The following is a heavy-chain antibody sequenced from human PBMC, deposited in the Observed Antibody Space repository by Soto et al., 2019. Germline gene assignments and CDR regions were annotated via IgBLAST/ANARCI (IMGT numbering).Heavy chain of an antibody. V-gene: IGHV1-46*01. CDR3: ASGGVIAAAGSFDY. CDR1: GYTFTSYY. Sequence: ASVNVSCKSSGYTFTSYYIHWVRQAPGQGLEWMGIINPSGGSTSYAQKFQGRVTMTRDTSTSTVYMELSSLRSEDTAVYYCASGGVIAAAGSFDYWGQGTLVTVSS. J-gene: IGHJ4*02. D-gene: IGHD6-13*01. CDR2: INPSGGST.